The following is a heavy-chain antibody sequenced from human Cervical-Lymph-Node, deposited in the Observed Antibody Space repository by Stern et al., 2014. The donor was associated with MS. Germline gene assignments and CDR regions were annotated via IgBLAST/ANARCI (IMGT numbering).Heavy chain of an antibody. CDR3: AKGGSGSYLD. CDR2: ISYDGRDK. V-gene: IGHV3-30*04. Sequence: VQLEESGGGVVQPGRSLRLSCAASGFVFRRYALNWVRQAPGKGLEWVALISYDGRDKYYTASVKGRFTVSRDNSNNTVDLEMNSLRLEDTAVYYCAKGGSGSYLDWGQGSLVTVSS. J-gene: IGHJ4*02. D-gene: IGHD1-26*01. CDR1: GFVFRRYA.